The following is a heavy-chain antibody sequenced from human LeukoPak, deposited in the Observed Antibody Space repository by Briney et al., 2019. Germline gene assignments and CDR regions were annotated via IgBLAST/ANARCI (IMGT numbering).Heavy chain of an antibody. CDR3: ARQSMDCSGGSCYSEFDY. CDR1: GYTFTSYD. Sequence: ASVKASCKASGYTFTSYDINWVRQATGQGLEWMGWMNPNSGNTGYAQKFQGRVTMTRNTSISTAYMELSSLRSEDTAVYYCARQSMDCSGGSCYSEFDYWGQGTLVTVSS. J-gene: IGHJ4*02. D-gene: IGHD2-15*01. CDR2: MNPNSGNT. V-gene: IGHV1-8*01.